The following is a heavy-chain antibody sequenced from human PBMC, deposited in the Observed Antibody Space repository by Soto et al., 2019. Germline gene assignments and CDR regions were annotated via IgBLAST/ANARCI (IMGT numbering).Heavy chain of an antibody. V-gene: IGHV1-2*02. CDR2: INPNTGGT. CDR3: ARAGIAAPRSGEYAMDV. J-gene: IGHJ6*02. CDR1: GYSFTGSY. Sequence: VASVKVSCKASGYSFTGSYIHWVRQAPGQGLEWMGWINPNTGGTNYGQKFQGRVTMTSDTSISTAYMELGRLTSDDTAVYYCARAGIAAPRSGEYAMDVWGQGTTVTVSS. D-gene: IGHD6-13*01.